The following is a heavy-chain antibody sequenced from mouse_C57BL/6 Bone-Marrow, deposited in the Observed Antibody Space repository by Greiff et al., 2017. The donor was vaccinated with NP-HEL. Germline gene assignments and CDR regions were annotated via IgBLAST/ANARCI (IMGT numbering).Heavy chain of an antibody. Sequence: QVQPQQPGAVLFMPGASVKPSRKASCHTFPSQWMHWVKPRPGPGLWWVGEIDPSDCYTNYNQKFKGKSTLTVDKSSSTAYMQLSSLTSEDSAVYYCARWATVVDWYFDVWGTGTTVTVSS. CDR1: CHTFPSQW. D-gene: IGHD1-1*01. J-gene: IGHJ1*03. CDR2: IDPSDCYT. CDR3: ARWATVVDWYFDV. V-gene: IGHV1-69*01.